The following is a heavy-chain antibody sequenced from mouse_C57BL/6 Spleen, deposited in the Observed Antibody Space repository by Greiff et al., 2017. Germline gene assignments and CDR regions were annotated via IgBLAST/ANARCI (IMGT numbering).Heavy chain of an antibody. Sequence: QVQLQQPGAELVRPGSSVKLSCKASGYTFTSYWMHWVKQRPIQGLEWIGNIDPSDSETHYNQKFKDKATLTVDKSSSTAYMQLSSLTSEDSAVDNCARSSTTVVAEAYWGQGTLVTVSA. CDR3: ARSSTTVVAEAY. J-gene: IGHJ3*01. D-gene: IGHD1-1*01. V-gene: IGHV1-52*01. CDR2: IDPSDSET. CDR1: GYTFTSYW.